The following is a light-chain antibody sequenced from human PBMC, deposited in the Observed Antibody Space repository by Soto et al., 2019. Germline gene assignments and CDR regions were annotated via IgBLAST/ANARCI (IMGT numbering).Light chain of an antibody. CDR2: GAS. Sequence: EIVLTQSPGTLSLSPGDRATLSCRASQSVSSSCLAWYQLKPGQAPRLLIYGASIRATGIPDRFSGSGSGTDFTLTISSLEPEDFAVYYCQQYGNSPSLTFGGGTNVEIK. CDR3: QQYGNSPSLT. V-gene: IGKV3-20*01. CDR1: QSVSSSC. J-gene: IGKJ4*01.